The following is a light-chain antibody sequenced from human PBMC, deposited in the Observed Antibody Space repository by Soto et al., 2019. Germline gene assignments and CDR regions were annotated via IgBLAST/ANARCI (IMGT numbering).Light chain of an antibody. CDR1: QSVLYNSNNKNY. CDR2: WAS. J-gene: IGKJ4*01. Sequence: DIVMTQSPDSLAVSLGERATINCKSSQSVLYNSNNKNYLAWYQQKPGQPPKLLIYWASFRESGVPDRFSGSGSGTDFTLTISSLQAEDVAVYYCQQYYTTPRALTFGGGTKVEIK. CDR3: QQYYTTPRALT. V-gene: IGKV4-1*01.